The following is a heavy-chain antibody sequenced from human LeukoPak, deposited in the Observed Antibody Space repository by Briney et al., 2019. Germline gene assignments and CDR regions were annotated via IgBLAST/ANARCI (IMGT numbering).Heavy chain of an antibody. CDR3: ATPGSIIVVVTRGGFDY. Sequence: SVKVSCKASGGTFSSYAISWVRQAPGQGLEWMGGIIPIFGTANYAQKFQGRVTMTEDTSTDTAYMEVSSLRSEDTAVYFCATPGSIIVVVTRGGFDYWGQGTLVTVSS. CDR1: GGTFSSYA. J-gene: IGHJ4*02. V-gene: IGHV1-69*06. CDR2: IIPIFGTA. D-gene: IGHD3-22*01.